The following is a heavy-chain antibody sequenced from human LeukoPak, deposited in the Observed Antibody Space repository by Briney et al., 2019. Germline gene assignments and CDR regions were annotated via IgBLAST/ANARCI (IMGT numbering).Heavy chain of an antibody. CDR1: GYSFSNYW. Sequence: GESLKISCKASGYSFSNYWIGWVRQMPGKGLEWVGIIYPGDSDTRYSPSFQGQVTISADSSTSTAYLQWSSLRASDTAMYYCTRASRDGYNQNFDHWGQGTLVTVSS. D-gene: IGHD5-24*01. CDR2: IYPGDSDT. CDR3: TRASRDGYNQNFDH. J-gene: IGHJ4*02. V-gene: IGHV5-51*01.